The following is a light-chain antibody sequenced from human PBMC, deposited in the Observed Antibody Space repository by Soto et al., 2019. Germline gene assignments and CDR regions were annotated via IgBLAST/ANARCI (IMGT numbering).Light chain of an antibody. V-gene: IGKV3-20*01. CDR3: QQYGSSWGT. CDR1: QSVSSSY. J-gene: IGKJ1*01. Sequence: IVLTQSPGTLSLSPGERATPSCRASQSVSSSYLAWYQQKPGQAPRLLIYGASSRATGIPDRFSGSGSGTDFTLTISRLEPEDFAVYYCQQYGSSWGTFGQGTKVEIK. CDR2: GAS.